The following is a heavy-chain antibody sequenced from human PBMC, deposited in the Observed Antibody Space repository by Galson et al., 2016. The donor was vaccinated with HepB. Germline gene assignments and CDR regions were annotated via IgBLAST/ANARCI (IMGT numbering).Heavy chain of an antibody. D-gene: IGHD2/OR15-2a*01. CDR2: ISYDGSNK. J-gene: IGHJ4*02. CDR3: ARSGFYGIIHYFDY. Sequence: SLRLSCAASGFTFRTYAMHWVRQGPGKGLEWVAVISYDGSNKYYADSVKGRFTISRDNSKNTLYLQMNSLRAEDTAVYSCARSGFYGIIHYFDYWGQGTLVTVSS. V-gene: IGHV3-30*14. CDR1: GFTFRTYA.